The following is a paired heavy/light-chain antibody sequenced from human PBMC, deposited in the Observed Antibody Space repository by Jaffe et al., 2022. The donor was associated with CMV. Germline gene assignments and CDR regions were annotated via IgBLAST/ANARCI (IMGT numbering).Heavy chain of an antibody. Sequence: EVQLVESGGGLVKPGGSLRLSCAASGFTFSNAWMSWVRQAPGKGLEWVGRIKSKTDGGTTDYAAPVKGRFTISRDDSKNTLYLQMNSLKTEDTAVYYCISHYYDSSGYLYFDYWGQGTLVTVSS. V-gene: IGHV3-15*01. D-gene: IGHD3-22*01. CDR1: GFTFSNAW. CDR2: IKSKTDGGTT. CDR3: ISHYYDSSGYLYFDY. J-gene: IGHJ4*02.
Light chain of an antibody. CDR3: QSYDSSNVV. CDR2: EDN. J-gene: IGLJ2*01. V-gene: IGLV6-57*04. Sequence: NFMLTQPHSVSESPGKTVTISCTRSSGSIASNYVQWYQQRPGSAPTTVIYEDNQRPSGVPDRFSGSIDSSSNSASLTISGLKTEDEADYYCQSYDSSNVVFGGGTKLTVL. CDR1: SGSIASNY.